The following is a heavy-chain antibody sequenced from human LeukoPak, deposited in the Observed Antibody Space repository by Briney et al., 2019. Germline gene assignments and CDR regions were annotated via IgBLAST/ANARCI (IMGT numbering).Heavy chain of an antibody. V-gene: IGHV3-74*01. Sequence: SGGSLRLSCAASGFTFSSYWMHWVRQAPGKGLVWVSRINSDGSSITYADSVKGRFTISRDSAKNTLYLQMNSLRVEDTAVYYCAREGRVSGYDFDCWGQGTLVTVSS. CDR3: AREGRVSGYDFDC. CDR2: INSDGSSI. J-gene: IGHJ4*02. D-gene: IGHD5-12*01. CDR1: GFTFSSYW.